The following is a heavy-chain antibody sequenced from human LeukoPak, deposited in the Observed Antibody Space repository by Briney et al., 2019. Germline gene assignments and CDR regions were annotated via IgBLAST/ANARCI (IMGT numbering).Heavy chain of an antibody. J-gene: IGHJ4*02. Sequence: GGSLRLSCAASGFTFSSYSMNWVRQAPGKGLEWVSSISSSSSYIYYADSVKGRFTISRDNAKNSLYLQMNSLRAEDTAVYYCARDPAGQRAELIAAAGTCWGQGTLVTVSS. CDR2: ISSSSSYI. D-gene: IGHD6-13*01. CDR3: ARDPAGQRAELIAAAGTC. V-gene: IGHV3-21*01. CDR1: GFTFSSYS.